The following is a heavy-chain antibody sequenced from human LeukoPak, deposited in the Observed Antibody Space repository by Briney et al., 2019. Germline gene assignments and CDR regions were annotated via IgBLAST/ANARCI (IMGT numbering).Heavy chain of an antibody. J-gene: IGHJ4*02. CDR2: ISYDGSNK. V-gene: IGHV3-30*18. CDR3: AKDRGGTTNPVDY. Sequence: GGSLRLSCAASGFTFSSYGMHWVRQAPGKGLEWVAVISYDGSNKYYADSVKGRFTISRDNSKNTLYLQMNSLRAEDTAVYYCAKDRGGTTNPVDYWAREPWSPSPQ. CDR1: GFTFSSYG. D-gene: IGHD1-1*01.